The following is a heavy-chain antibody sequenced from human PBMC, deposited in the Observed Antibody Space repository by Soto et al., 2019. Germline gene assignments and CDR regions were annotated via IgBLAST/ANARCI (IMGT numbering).Heavy chain of an antibody. V-gene: IGHV5-51*01. CDR2: IYPGDSDT. Sequence: GESLKISCKGSGYSFTSYWIXWVRQMPGKGLEWMGIIYPGDSDTRYSPSFQGQVTISADKSISTAYLQWSSLKASDTAMYYCARVVGYCSSTSCYRKPYYYYGMAVWXQGTTVTVSS. CDR1: GYSFTSYW. J-gene: IGHJ6*02. CDR3: ARVVGYCSSTSCYRKPYYYYGMAV. D-gene: IGHD2-2*01.